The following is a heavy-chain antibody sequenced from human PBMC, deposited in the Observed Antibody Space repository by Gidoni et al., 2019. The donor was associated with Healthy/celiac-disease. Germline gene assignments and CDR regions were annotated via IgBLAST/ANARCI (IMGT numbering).Heavy chain of an antibody. Sequence: QVQLVESGGGVVQPGRSLRLSCAASGFTFSSYAMHWVRQAPGKGLEWVAVISYDGSNKYYADSVKGRFTISRDNSKNTLYLQMNSLRAEDTAVYYCARDYCSGGSCYYGYWGQGTLVTVSS. CDR2: ISYDGSNK. V-gene: IGHV3-30-3*01. CDR3: ARDYCSGGSCYYGY. D-gene: IGHD2-15*01. J-gene: IGHJ4*02. CDR1: GFTFSSYA.